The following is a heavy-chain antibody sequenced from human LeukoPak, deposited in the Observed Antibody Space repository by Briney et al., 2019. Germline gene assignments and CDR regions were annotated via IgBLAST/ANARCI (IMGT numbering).Heavy chain of an antibody. V-gene: IGHV3-48*03. D-gene: IGHD2-21*02. Sequence: HPGGSLRLSCAASGFTFSSYEMNWVRQAPGKGLEWVSYISSSGSTIYYADSVKGRFTISRDNAKNSLYLQMNSLRAEDTAVYYCARESVVTAIHDAFDIWGQGTMVTVSS. CDR1: GFTFSSYE. CDR3: ARESVVTAIHDAFDI. J-gene: IGHJ3*02. CDR2: ISSSGSTI.